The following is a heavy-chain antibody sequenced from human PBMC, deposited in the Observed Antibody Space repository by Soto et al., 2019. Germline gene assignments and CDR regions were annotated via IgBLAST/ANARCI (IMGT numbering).Heavy chain of an antibody. J-gene: IGHJ5*02. CDR3: ARVVGALGHWFDP. CDR2: ISPSGGST. CDR1: GYTFTSNY. V-gene: IGHV1-46*01. Sequence: ASVKVSCKASGYTFTSNYMHWVRQAPGQGLEWMGIISPSGGSTSYAQKFQGRVTMTTDTSTSTAYMELRSLRSDDTAVYYCARVVGALGHWFDPWGQGTLVTVSS. D-gene: IGHD1-26*01.